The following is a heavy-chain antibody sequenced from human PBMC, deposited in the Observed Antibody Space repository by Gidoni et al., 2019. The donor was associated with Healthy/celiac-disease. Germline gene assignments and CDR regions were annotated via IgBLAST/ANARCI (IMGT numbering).Heavy chain of an antibody. CDR3: ARGRSSSWKGYFQH. Sequence: GEINHSGSTNYNPSLKNRVTISVDTSKNQFSLKLSSVTAADTAVYYCARGRSSSWKGYFQHWGQGTLVTVSS. J-gene: IGHJ1*01. CDR2: INHSGST. D-gene: IGHD6-13*01. V-gene: IGHV4-34*01.